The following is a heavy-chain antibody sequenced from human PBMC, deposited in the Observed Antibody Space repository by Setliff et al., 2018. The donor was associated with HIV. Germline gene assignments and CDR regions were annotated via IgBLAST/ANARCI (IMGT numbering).Heavy chain of an antibody. CDR2: ISYSENI. V-gene: IGHV4-39*01. CDR3: ARLRYYDILTGYAFDY. D-gene: IGHD3-9*01. CDR1: GDSISSSSHY. J-gene: IGHJ4*02. Sequence: SETLSLTCTVSGDSISSSSHYWGWIRQPPGKGLEWIGSISYSENIYYNPSLKSRVTISADTSKKQFSLKLSSVTAADTAVYYCARLRYYDILTGYAFDYWGQGTLVTVSS.